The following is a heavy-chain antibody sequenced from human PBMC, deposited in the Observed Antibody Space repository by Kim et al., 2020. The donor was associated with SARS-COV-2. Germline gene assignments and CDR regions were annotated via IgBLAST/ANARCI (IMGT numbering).Heavy chain of an antibody. CDR2: INPSGGST. J-gene: IGHJ4*02. Sequence: ASVKVSCKASGYTFTSYYMHWVRQAPGQGLEWMGIINPSGGSTSYAQKFQGRVTMTRDTSTSTVYMELSSLRSEDTAVYYCARDRGRWLHRSYNDYWGQGTLVTVSS. V-gene: IGHV1-46*01. CDR3: ARDRGRWLHRSYNDY. CDR1: GYTFTSYY. D-gene: IGHD3-16*01.